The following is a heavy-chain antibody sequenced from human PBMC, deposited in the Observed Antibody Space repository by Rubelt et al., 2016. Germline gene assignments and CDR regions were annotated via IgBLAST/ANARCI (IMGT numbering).Heavy chain of an antibody. CDR3: ARDRLVGASDAFDF. J-gene: IGHJ3*01. D-gene: IGHD1-26*01. CDR1: GGSISSRSYY. Sequence: QLQLQESGPGLVKPSETLSLTCTVSGGSISSRSYYWGWIRQPPGKGLELIGNIYYSGSTYYNPSLKSRVTISVDTSKNQFSLKLTSVTAADTAMYYCARDRLVGASDAFDFWGQGTVVTVSS. CDR2: IYYSGST. V-gene: IGHV4-39*02.